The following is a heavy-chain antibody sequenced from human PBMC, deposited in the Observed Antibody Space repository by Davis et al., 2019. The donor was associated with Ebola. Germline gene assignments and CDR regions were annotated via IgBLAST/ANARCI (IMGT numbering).Heavy chain of an antibody. CDR3: AKDGSVEGYYYYYGMDV. D-gene: IGHD5-24*01. CDR2: ISYDGSNK. V-gene: IGHV3-30*04. Sequence: GGSLRLSCAASGFTFSSYAMHWVRQAPGKGLEWVAVISYDGSNKYYADSVKGRFTISRDNSKNTLYLQMNSLRAEDTAVYYCAKDGSVEGYYYYYGMDVWGQGTTVTVSS. J-gene: IGHJ6*02. CDR1: GFTFSSYA.